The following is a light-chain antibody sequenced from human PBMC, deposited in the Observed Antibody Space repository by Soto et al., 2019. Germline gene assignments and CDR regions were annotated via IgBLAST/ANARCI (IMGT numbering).Light chain of an antibody. CDR2: NNN. J-gene: IGLJ1*01. CDR3: AAWDDSRREV. CDR1: SSNIGSNA. V-gene: IGLV1-44*01. Sequence: QSVLTQPPSASATPGQRVTISCSGSSSNIGSNAVNWYQQLPGTAPKLLIYNNNQRPSGVPDRFSGSKSGTSASLAISGLQSEDEADYYCAAWDDSRREVFGTGTKVTVL.